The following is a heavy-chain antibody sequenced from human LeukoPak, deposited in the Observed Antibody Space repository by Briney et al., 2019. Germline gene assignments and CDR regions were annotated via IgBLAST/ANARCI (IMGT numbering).Heavy chain of an antibody. Sequence: SVKVSCKASGGTFSSYAISWVRQAPGQGLEWMGRIIPILGIANYAQKFQGRVTITAAKSTSTAYMELSSLRSEDTAVYYCAILISVYGLYFDYWGQGTLVTVSS. CDR1: GGTFSSYA. CDR3: AILISVYGLYFDY. V-gene: IGHV1-69*04. D-gene: IGHD2-8*01. J-gene: IGHJ4*02. CDR2: IIPILGIA.